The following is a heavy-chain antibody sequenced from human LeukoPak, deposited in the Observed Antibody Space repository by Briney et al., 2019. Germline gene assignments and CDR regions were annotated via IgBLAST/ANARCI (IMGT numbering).Heavy chain of an antibody. D-gene: IGHD6-13*01. Sequence: GGSLRLSCVASGFTLSSYWMSWVRQAPGRGLEWVSSVDGGGGGTYYADSVKGRFTISRDNSKDTLYLQMNGLRAEDTAVYFCAKQSAGSAAWYSLHYDFWGQGTLVTVSS. V-gene: IGHV3-23*01. CDR3: AKQSAGSAAWYSLHYDF. CDR2: VDGGGGGT. CDR1: GFTLSSYW. J-gene: IGHJ4*02.